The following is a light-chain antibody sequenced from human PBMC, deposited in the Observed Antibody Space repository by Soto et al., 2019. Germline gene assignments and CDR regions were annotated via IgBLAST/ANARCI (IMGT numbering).Light chain of an antibody. J-gene: IGKJ1*01. CDR3: QQYNSYWT. CDR1: QSISSW. V-gene: IGKV1-5*01. CDR2: DAS. Sequence: DIQMTQSPSTLSASLGDRVTITCRASQSISSWLAWYQQRPGKAPKLLIYDASSLKSGVPSRFGGSGSGTEFTLTISSLQPDEFATYYCQQYNSYWTFGQGTKVDTK.